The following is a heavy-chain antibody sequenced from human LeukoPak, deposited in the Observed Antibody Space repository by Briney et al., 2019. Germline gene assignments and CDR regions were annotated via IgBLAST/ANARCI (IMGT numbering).Heavy chain of an antibody. CDR2: IYYSGST. J-gene: IGHJ5*02. CDR1: GGSISSYY. V-gene: IGHV4-59*08. D-gene: IGHD3-10*01. CDR3: ASRDYGSGNNWFDP. Sequence: PSETLSLTCTVSGGSISSYYWSWLRQPPGKGLEWIGYIYYSGSTNYNPSLKGRVTISVDTSKNQFSLKLSSVTAADTAVYYGASRDYGSGNNWFDPWGQGTVVTVSS.